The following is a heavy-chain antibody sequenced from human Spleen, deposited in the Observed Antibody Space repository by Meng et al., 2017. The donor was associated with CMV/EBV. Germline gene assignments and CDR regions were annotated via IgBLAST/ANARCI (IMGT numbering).Heavy chain of an antibody. D-gene: IGHD6-13*01. CDR3: ARQLVVSAGYYFDY. J-gene: IGHJ4*02. Sequence: GESLKISCAASGFTFSSYEMNWVRQAPGKGLEWVSYISSSGSTIYYADSVKGRFTISRDNAKNSLYLQMNSLRAEDTALYYCARQLVVSAGYYFDYWGQGTLVTVSS. CDR2: ISSSGSTI. CDR1: GFTFSSYE. V-gene: IGHV3-48*03.